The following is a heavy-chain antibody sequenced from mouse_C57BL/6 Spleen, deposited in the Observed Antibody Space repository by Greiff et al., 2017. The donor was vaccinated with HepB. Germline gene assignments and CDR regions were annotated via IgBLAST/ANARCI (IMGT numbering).Heavy chain of an antibody. D-gene: IGHD2-5*01. J-gene: IGHJ2*01. CDR3: AQGGGTIVTTGGY. Sequence: VQLQESGPELVKPGASVKISCKASGYAFSSSWMNWVKQRPGKGLEWIGRIYPGDGDTKYNGKFKGKATLTADKSSSTAYMQLSSLTSEDSAVYFWAQGGGTIVTTGGYWGQGTTLTVSS. V-gene: IGHV1-82*01. CDR1: GYAFSSSW. CDR2: IYPGDGDT.